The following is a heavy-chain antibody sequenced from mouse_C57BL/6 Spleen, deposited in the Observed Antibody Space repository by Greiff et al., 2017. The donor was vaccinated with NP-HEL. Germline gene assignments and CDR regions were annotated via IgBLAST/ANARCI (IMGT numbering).Heavy chain of an antibody. J-gene: IGHJ2*01. CDR1: GFTFSDYY. CDR3: AREGFSHYFDY. V-gene: IGHV5-16*01. Sequence: EVKLVESEGGLVQPGSSMKLSCTASGFTFSDYYMAWVRQVPEKGLEWVANINYDGSSTYYLDSLKSRFIISRDNAKNILYLQMSSLKAEDTATYYCAREGFSHYFDYWGQGTTLTVSS. CDR2: INYDGSST.